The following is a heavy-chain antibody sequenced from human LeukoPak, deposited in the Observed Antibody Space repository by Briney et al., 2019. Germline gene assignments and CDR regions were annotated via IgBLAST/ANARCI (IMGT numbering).Heavy chain of an antibody. CDR2: ISGSGATT. J-gene: IGHJ4*02. CDR3: AKDVGKWESLHFFDY. Sequence: GGSLTLSCLTSGFTFSTNAMSCVRQAPGRGLEWISCISGSGATTYYADSVTGRFPISRDNSRNTLYLQMNSLRGDDTAVYYCAKDVGKWESLHFFDYWGQGTLVTVSS. V-gene: IGHV3-23*01. D-gene: IGHD1-26*01. CDR1: GFTFSTNA.